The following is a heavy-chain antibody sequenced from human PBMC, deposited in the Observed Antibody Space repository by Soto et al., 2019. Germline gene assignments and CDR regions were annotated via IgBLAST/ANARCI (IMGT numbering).Heavy chain of an antibody. J-gene: IGHJ4*02. CDR1: GGSMRNYF. D-gene: IGHD6-13*01. CDR3: AAGEASSRNLAPYYLDF. CDR2: IHYSGTT. Sequence: PSETVSLTCTVSGGSMRNYFWTWIRQPPGKGLEWIGYIHYSGTTSFFPSYNPSLRSRVTISEDTSKNQFSLKLLSVTTADTAVYFCAAGEASSRNLAPYYLDFWGQGTLVSLL. V-gene: IGHV4-59*01.